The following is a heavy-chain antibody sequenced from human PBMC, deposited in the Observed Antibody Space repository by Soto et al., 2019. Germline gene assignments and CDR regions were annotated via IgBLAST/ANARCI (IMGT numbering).Heavy chain of an antibody. V-gene: IGHV2-5*01. CDR1: GFSLTTGGLG. Sequence: QITLKESGPTLVKPTQPLTLTCTFSGFSLTTGGLGVAWLRQPPGMALEWLADIYWTTERNYSPSLSDRATITSDTSKMQVVIAVTNVNPLYAGIYYCSRRRVHSGMWFDPWGQGILVTVSS. CDR3: SRRRVHSGMWFDP. D-gene: IGHD3-10*01. J-gene: IGHJ5*02. CDR2: IYWTTER.